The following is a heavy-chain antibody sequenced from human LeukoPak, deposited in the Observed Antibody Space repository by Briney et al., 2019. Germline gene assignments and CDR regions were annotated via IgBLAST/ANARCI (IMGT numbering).Heavy chain of an antibody. CDR2: IYYSGST. V-gene: IGHV4-39*01. Sequence: SETLSLTCTVSGGSISSSPYYWGWIRQPPGKGLEWIGNIYYSGSTCYNPSLKTRVTISVDTSKNQFSLKLTSVTAADTAVYYCARHASVDGNWPRPLDYWGQGSLVTVSS. CDR1: GGSISSSPYY. J-gene: IGHJ4*02. CDR3: ARHASVDGNWPRPLDY. D-gene: IGHD6-19*01.